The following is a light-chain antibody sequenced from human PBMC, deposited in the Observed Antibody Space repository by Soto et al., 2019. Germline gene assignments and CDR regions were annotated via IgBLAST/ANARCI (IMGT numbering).Light chain of an antibody. CDR2: DVN. CDR3: SSYTTSNTEV. V-gene: IGLV2-14*01. J-gene: IGLJ3*02. Sequence: QSALTQPASVSGSPGQSITISCTGTSSDVGTYNYVSWYQHRPGKAPKLMIYDVNYRPSGVYNRFSGYKSANTASLTIFGFEAEDEADYYCSSYTTSNTEVFGGGTKVTVL. CDR1: SSDVGTYNY.